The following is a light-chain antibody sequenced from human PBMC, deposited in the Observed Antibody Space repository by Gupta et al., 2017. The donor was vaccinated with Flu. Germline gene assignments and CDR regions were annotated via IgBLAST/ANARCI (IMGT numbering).Light chain of an antibody. CDR3: QQYDKLPYS. J-gene: IGKJ2*03. Sequence: DIQMTQSPSSLPASVGDRVTITCQASQDISNYLNWYHQKPGEAPKVLIYGASNLEPGVPSRFSGSGSGTDFTFTISSLQPEDIATYYCQQYDKLPYSFGEGTRLEIK. CDR1: QDISNY. V-gene: IGKV1-33*01. CDR2: GAS.